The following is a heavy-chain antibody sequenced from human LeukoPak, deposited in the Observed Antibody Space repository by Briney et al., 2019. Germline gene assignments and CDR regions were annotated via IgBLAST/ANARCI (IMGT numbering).Heavy chain of an antibody. D-gene: IGHD4-17*01. CDR1: GFTFDDYD. Sequence: GGSLRLSCAASGFTFDDYDMSWVRQAPGKGLEWVTGVSWNGGRTGYADSVKGRFTISRDNAKNSLYLQMNSLRAEDTALYYCARGKYGDYDYYDYYGMDVWGQGTTVTVSS. CDR2: VSWNGGRT. CDR3: ARGKYGDYDYYDYYGMDV. V-gene: IGHV3-20*04. J-gene: IGHJ6*02.